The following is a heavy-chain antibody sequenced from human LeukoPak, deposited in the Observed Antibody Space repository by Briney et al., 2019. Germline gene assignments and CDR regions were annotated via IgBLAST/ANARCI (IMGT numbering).Heavy chain of an antibody. V-gene: IGHV3-23*01. CDR3: AKGFGRMVRGVISYFDY. CDR2: ISGSGGST. D-gene: IGHD3-10*01. CDR1: GFTFSSYG. Sequence: GGTLRLSCAASGFTFSSYGMSWVRQAPGKGLEWVSAISGSGGSTYYADSVKGRFTISRDNSKNTLYLQMNSLRAEDTAVYYCAKGFGRMVRGVISYFDYWGQGTLVTVSS. J-gene: IGHJ4*02.